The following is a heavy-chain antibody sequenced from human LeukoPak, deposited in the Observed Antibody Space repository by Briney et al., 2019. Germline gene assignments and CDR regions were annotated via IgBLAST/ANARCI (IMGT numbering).Heavy chain of an antibody. CDR2: INNDGNST. D-gene: IGHD2-8*01. CDR3: ARVQGHPPNGLDV. J-gene: IGHJ3*01. CDR1: GFTFSSYW. V-gene: IGHV3-74*01. Sequence: GGSLRLSCAASGFTFSSYWMHWVRQAPGKGLVWVSHINNDGNSTSYADSVKGRFTISRDNAKNTLYLQMNSLRAEDTAVYYCARVQGHPPNGLDVWGQGTMVTVSS.